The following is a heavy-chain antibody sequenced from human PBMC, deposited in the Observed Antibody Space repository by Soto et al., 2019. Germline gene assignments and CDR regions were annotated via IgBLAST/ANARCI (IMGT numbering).Heavy chain of an antibody. Sequence: GASVKVSCKASGYTFTGYYMHWVRQAPGQGLEWMGWINPNSGGTNYAQKFQGWVTMTGDTSISTAYMELSRLRSDDTAVYYCAREGPSEFCSGGSCLNTNWFDLWGQGTLVTVSS. CDR1: GYTFTGYY. J-gene: IGHJ5*02. V-gene: IGHV1-2*04. CDR3: AREGPSEFCSGGSCLNTNWFDL. CDR2: INPNSGGT. D-gene: IGHD2-15*01.